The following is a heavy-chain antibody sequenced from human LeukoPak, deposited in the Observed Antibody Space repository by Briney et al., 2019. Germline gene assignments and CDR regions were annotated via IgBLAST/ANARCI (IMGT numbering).Heavy chain of an antibody. J-gene: IGHJ4*02. D-gene: IGHD3-16*01. CDR3: ARDGYDYVWGSHNFDY. CDR2: INTNTGNP. V-gene: IGHV7-4-1*02. CDR1: GYTFTSYA. Sequence: ASVKVSFKASGYTFTSYAMNWVRQAPGQGLEWMGWINTNTGNPTYAQGFTGRFVFSLDTSVSTAYLQISSLKAEDTAVYYCARDGYDYVWGSHNFDYWGQGTLVTVSS.